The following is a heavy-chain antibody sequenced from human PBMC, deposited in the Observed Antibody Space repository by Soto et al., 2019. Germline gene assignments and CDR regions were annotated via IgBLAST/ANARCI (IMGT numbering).Heavy chain of an antibody. J-gene: IGHJ6*02. V-gene: IGHV5-51*01. D-gene: IGHD3-22*01. CDR3: ARHGPRVYYDNSDYYYYGMDV. Sequence: GESLKISCKGFGYNFNTFWIAWVRQVPGKGLEWMGIIYPDEFDSRYSPSLQGQVTVSADKSMNSVYLQWSSLKASDTAMYYCARHGPRVYYDNSDYYYYGMDVWGQGTTVTVSS. CDR1: GYNFNTFW. CDR2: IYPDEFDS.